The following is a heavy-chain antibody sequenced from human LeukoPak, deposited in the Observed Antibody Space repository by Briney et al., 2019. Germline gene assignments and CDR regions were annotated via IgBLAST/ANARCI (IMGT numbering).Heavy chain of an antibody. D-gene: IGHD2/OR15-2a*01. J-gene: IGHJ4*02. CDR2: INPSDGST. V-gene: IGHV1-46*01. CDR1: GYTFTSYY. CDR3: ARHQGAGQYPFDY. Sequence: ASVTVSCKASGYTFTSYYMHWVRQAPGHGLEWMGIINPSDGSTTYAQRFQGRVTLTRDTSTSTVYMELSSLRSEDTALYYCARHQGAGQYPFDYWGQGTLVTVSS.